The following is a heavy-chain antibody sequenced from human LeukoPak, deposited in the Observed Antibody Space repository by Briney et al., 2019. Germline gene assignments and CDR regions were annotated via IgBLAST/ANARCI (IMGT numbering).Heavy chain of an antibody. V-gene: IGHV1-2*02. Sequence: ASVKVSCKASGYTFTGHYMHWVRQAPGQGLEWMGWINPNSGGTNYAQKFQGRVTMTRDTSISTAYMELSRLRSDDTAVYYCARERSRIAAAGTGMGYWGQGTLVTVSS. J-gene: IGHJ4*02. CDR1: GYTFTGHY. D-gene: IGHD6-13*01. CDR3: ARERSRIAAAGTGMGY. CDR2: INPNSGGT.